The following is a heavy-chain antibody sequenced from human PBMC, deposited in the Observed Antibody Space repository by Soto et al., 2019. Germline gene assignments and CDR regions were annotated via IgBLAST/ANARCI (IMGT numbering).Heavy chain of an antibody. D-gene: IGHD2-15*01. CDR3: ASSNGGGNRQVVY. CDR1: GDSISGYY. CDR2: IYSSGST. V-gene: IGHV4-59*01. J-gene: IGHJ4*02. Sequence: PSETLSLTCTVSGDSISGYYWSWIRQPPGKGLEWIGYIYSSGSTNYNPSLRSRLTTSQDTSKNQFSLELISVTAADTAVYFCASSNGGGNRQVVYWGQGTLVTVSS.